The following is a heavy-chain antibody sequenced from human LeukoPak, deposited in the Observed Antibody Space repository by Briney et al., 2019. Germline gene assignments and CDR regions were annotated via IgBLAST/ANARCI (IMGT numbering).Heavy chain of an antibody. J-gene: IGHJ4*02. D-gene: IGHD2-21*02. CDR3: ARDLGTAGRPNDN. Sequence: SETLSLTCLVSGGSISTNNWWSWVRQSPGKGLEWIGEMYRSGNTNYNPSLKSRVIISVDKSKNQFSLKLTSVTAADTAVYFCARDLGTAGRPNDNWGQGILVTVSS. CDR1: GGSISTNNW. CDR2: MYRSGNT. V-gene: IGHV4-4*02.